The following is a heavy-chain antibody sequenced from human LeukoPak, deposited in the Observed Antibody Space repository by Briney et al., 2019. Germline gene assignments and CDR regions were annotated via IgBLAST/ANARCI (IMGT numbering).Heavy chain of an antibody. D-gene: IGHD3-16*02. J-gene: IGHJ4*02. CDR2: IYYSGST. CDR1: GGSISSGDYY. V-gene: IGHV4-30-4*01. CDR3: ARVRLRELSLYKDPYYFDY. Sequence: PSETLSLTCTVSGGSISSGDYYWSWIRQPPGKGLEWIGYIYYSGSTYYNPSLKSRVTISVDTSKNQFSLKLSSVTAADTAVYYCARVRLRELSLYKDPYYFDYWGQGTLVTVSS.